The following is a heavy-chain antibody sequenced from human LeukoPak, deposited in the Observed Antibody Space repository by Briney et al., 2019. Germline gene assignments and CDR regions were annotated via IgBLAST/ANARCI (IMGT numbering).Heavy chain of an antibody. V-gene: IGHV3-30*02. D-gene: IGHD2-21*01. CDR1: GFTFSSYG. CDR2: IRYDGSNK. J-gene: IGHJ4*02. CDR3: ANAYCGGDCYFLWY. Sequence: GGSLRLPCAASGFTFSSYGMHWVRQAPGKGLEWVAFIRYDGSNKYYADSVKGRFTISRDNSKNTLYLQMNSLRAEDTAVYYCANAYCGGDCYFLWYWGQGTLVTVSS.